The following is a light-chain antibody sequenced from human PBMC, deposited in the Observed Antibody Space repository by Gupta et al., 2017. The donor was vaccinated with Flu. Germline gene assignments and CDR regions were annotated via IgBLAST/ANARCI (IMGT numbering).Light chain of an antibody. CDR3: QQDQDSPQFT. CDR1: QTINSSF. Sequence: EIVLTQSPGILSLPPGERATLSCRASQTINSSFLAWYQQKPGQAPSLLIYDASRRATGIPDRFRGRGCGEEVSLTISRREQEDFAGYYCQQDQDSPQFTFGRGTKVEIK. V-gene: IGKV3-20*01. CDR2: DAS. J-gene: IGKJ4*01.